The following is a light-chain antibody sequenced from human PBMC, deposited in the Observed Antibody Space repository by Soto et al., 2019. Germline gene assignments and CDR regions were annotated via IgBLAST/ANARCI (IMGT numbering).Light chain of an antibody. CDR1: SSNIGAGHD. J-gene: IGLJ1*01. CDR2: GNG. V-gene: IGLV1-40*01. CDR3: QSYDSSLSGSEV. Sequence: QSVLTRPPSVSGAPGQRVTISCTGSSSNIGAGHDVHWYQQLPGTAPKLLIYGNGNRPSGVPDRFSGSKSGTSASLAIAGLQADDVADYYCQSYDSSLSGSEVFGTGTKVTVL.